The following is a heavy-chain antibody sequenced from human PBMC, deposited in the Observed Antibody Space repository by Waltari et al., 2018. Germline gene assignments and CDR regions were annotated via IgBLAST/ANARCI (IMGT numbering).Heavy chain of an antibody. Sequence: QVQLVQSEAEVKKPGASVKVSCKVSGYTLTEIAMHWVRQAPGKGLEWMGFFDPEDGETIYAQKFEGRVSMTEDTSTDTAYMELSSLRFEDTALYYCAPSRRERADGSYFDSWGQGILVTVSS. V-gene: IGHV1-24*01. CDR3: APSRRERADGSYFDS. CDR1: GYTLTEIA. CDR2: FDPEDGET. J-gene: IGHJ4*02. D-gene: IGHD1-26*01.